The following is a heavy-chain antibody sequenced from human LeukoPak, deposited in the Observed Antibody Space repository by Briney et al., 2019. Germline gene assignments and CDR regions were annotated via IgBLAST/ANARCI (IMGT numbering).Heavy chain of an antibody. CDR2: ISSSSSYI. J-gene: IGHJ5*02. D-gene: IGHD2-2*01. CDR1: GFTFSSYS. V-gene: IGHV3-21*01. CDR3: AILGGDCSSTSCWGSWFDP. Sequence: GGSLRLSCAASGFTFSSYSMNWVRKAPGKGLEWVSSISSSSSYIYYADSVKGRFTISRDNAKNSLYLQMNSLRAEDTAVYYCAILGGDCSSTSCWGSWFDPWGQGTLVTVSS.